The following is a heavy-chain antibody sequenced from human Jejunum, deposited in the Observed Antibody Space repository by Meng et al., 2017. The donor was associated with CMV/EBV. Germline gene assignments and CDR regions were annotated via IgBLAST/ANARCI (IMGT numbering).Heavy chain of an antibody. D-gene: IGHD3-3*01. CDR3: ARDSFGVLINEYNCFDP. J-gene: IGHJ5*02. CDR2: VYYSGST. CDR1: SISGSPDY. Sequence: SISGSPDYWGWIRQPPGKGLEWIASVYYSGSTYYNPSLRSRVSISVDTSKNLFSLQLSSVTAADTAVYHCARDSFGVLINEYNCFDPWGQGTLVTVSS. V-gene: IGHV4-39*07.